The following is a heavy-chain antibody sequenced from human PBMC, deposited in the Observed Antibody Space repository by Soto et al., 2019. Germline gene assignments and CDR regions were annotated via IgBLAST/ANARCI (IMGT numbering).Heavy chain of an antibody. CDR1: GFTFSSYA. V-gene: IGHV3-23*01. D-gene: IGHD3-22*01. CDR3: AKKRHYDSSGYYSYYFDY. Sequence: GSLRLSCAASGFTFSSYAMSWVRQAPGKGLEWVSAISGSGGSTYYADSVKGRFTISRDNSKNTLYLQMNSLRAEDTAVYYCAKKRHYDSSGYYSYYFDYWGQGTLVTVSS. J-gene: IGHJ4*02. CDR2: ISGSGGST.